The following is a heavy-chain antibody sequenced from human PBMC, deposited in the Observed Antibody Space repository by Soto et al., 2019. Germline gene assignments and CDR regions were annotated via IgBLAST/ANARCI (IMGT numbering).Heavy chain of an antibody. V-gene: IGHV1-46*01. CDR2: INPSGGST. D-gene: IGHD2-15*01. CDR1: GYDFTDHC. CDR3: ASSGGYCSGGSCYSWFDP. Sequence: SVKVSCKASGYDFTDHCIHWVRQAPGQGLEWMGIINPSGGSTSYAQKFQGRVTMTRDTSTSTVYMELSSLRSEDTAVYYCASSGGYCSGGSCYSWFDPWGQGTLVNVSS. J-gene: IGHJ5*02.